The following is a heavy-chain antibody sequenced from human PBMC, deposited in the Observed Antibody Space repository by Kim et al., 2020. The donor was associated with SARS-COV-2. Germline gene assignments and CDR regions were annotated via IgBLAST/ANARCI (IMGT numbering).Heavy chain of an antibody. J-gene: IGHJ1*01. D-gene: IGHD6-19*01. CDR2: FYYGGTT. Sequence: SETLSLTCTVSGGSISGYYWSWIRQPPGKGLEWIGYFYYGGTTKYNPSLKSRVSISADTNRTRLSLKLTSVSAADTAAYYCDRHDEVAALTMAYWGQGAL. CDR1: GGSISGYY. CDR3: DRHDEVAALTMAY. V-gene: IGHV4-59*08.